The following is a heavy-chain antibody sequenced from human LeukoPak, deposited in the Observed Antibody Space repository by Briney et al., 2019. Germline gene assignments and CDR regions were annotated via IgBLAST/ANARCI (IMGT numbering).Heavy chain of an antibody. CDR1: GYTFTGYY. D-gene: IGHD2-21*02. V-gene: IGHV1-2*02. CDR2: INPNSGGT. Sequence: ASVKVSCKASGYTFTGYYMHWVRQAPGQGLEWMGWINPNSGGTNYAQKFQGRVTMTRDTSISTAYMELSRLRSDDTAVYYCARLPMAVTPHVDYWGQGTLVTVSS. J-gene: IGHJ4*02. CDR3: ARLPMAVTPHVDY.